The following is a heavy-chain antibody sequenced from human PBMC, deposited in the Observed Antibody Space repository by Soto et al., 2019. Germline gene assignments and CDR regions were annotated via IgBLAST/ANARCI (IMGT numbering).Heavy chain of an antibody. D-gene: IGHD3-10*01. J-gene: IGHJ4*01. CDR1: GCSISSSSYY. CDR2: IYYSGST. V-gene: IGHV4-39*01. CDR3: ARRGSGSYSDY. Sequence: DTLYLTCTVSGCSISSSSYYWCWIRQPPGKGPEWIGSIYYSGSTYYNPSLKSRVTISVDTSKNQFSLKLSSVTAADTAVYYCARRGSGSYSDYWGQGTLVT.